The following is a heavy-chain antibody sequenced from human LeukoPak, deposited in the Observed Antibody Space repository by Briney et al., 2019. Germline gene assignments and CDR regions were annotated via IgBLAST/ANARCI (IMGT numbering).Heavy chain of an antibody. CDR2: ISGSGGST. CDR1: GFTFSSYA. CDR3: ANHRQYYYDSSGYFY. J-gene: IGHJ4*02. Sequence: TGGSLRLSCAASGFTFSSYAMSWVRQAPGKGLEWVSAISGSGGSTYYADSVKGRFTISRDNSKNTLYLQMNSLRAEDTAVYYCANHRQYYYDSSGYFYWGQGTLVTVSS. V-gene: IGHV3-23*01. D-gene: IGHD3-22*01.